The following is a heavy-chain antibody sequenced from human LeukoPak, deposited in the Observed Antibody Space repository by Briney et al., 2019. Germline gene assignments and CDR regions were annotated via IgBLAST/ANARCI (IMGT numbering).Heavy chain of an antibody. CDR1: GFTFSSYG. CDR3: AKDPTHFRVWDDYDNTRLNS. J-gene: IGHJ4*02. Sequence: GGSLRLSCAASGFTFSSYGMHWVRQAPGKGLEWAAFIRYDGSNKYYADSVKGRFTISRDNSKNTVYLQMNSLRAEDTAVYYCAKDPTHFRVWDDYDNTRLNSWGQGTLVTVSS. D-gene: IGHD3-22*01. V-gene: IGHV3-30*02. CDR2: IRYDGSNK.